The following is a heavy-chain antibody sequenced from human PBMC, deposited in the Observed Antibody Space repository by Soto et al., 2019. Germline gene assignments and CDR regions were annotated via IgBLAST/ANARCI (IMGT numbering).Heavy chain of an antibody. CDR1: GGTFSSYA. D-gene: IGHD3-10*01. J-gene: IGHJ4*02. V-gene: IGHV1-69*13. Sequence: SVKVSCKASGGTFSSYAISWVRQAPGQGLEWMGGITPIFGTANYAQKFQGRVTITADESTSTAYMELSSLRSEDTAVYYCASSLDGYGSGYFDYWGQGTLVTVSS. CDR2: ITPIFGTA. CDR3: ASSLDGYGSGYFDY.